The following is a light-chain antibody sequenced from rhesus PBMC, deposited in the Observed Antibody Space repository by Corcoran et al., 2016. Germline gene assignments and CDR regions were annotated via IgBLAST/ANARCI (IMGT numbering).Light chain of an antibody. V-gene: IGLV2S4*01. J-gene: IGLJ6*01. Sequence: QSAPTQPPSLSGSPGQSVTISCTGTNSDVGGYDYVSWYQHHPGKAPKLIIYEVSKRPSGVSDRFSGSKSGNTASLTISGLQAEDEADYYCSSYAGSGTFDVFGSGTKLTVL. CDR3: SSYAGSGTFDV. CDR2: EVS. CDR1: NSDVGGYDY.